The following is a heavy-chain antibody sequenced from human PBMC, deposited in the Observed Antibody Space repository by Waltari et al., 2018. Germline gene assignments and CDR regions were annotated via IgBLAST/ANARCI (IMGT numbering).Heavy chain of an antibody. D-gene: IGHD1-26*01. CDR3: ARSGDRAFDI. CDR1: AGSISSSSYY. J-gene: IGHJ3*02. CDR2: IYYSGST. Sequence: HLQLQESGPGLVKPSETPSLTCTVSAGSISSSSYYWGWIRQPPGKGLEWIGSIYYSGSTYDNPSLKSRVTISVDTSKNQFSLKLSSVTAADTAVYYCARSGDRAFDIWGQGTMVTVSS. V-gene: IGHV4-39*07.